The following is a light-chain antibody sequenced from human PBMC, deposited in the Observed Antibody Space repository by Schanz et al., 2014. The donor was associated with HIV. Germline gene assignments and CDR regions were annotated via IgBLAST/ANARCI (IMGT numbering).Light chain of an antibody. CDR3: GSYTSSNTYV. CDR1: SSDIG. J-gene: IGLJ1*01. CDR2: DVI. V-gene: IGLV2-14*01. Sequence: QSALTQPPSASGSPGQSVAISCTGASSDIGVSWYQQHPGKAPKLMIYDVIKRPSGVSNRFSGSKSGNTASLTISGLQAEDEADYYCGSYTSSNTYVFGTGTKLTVL.